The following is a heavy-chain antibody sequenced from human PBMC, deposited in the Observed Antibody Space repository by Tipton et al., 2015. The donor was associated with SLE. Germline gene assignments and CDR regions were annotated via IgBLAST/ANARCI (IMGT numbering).Heavy chain of an antibody. CDR2: ITHSGST. CDR1: GGSFSGYY. J-gene: IGHJ6*03. V-gene: IGHV4-34*01. D-gene: IGHD2-2*02. Sequence: TLSLTCAVYGGSFSGYYYNWIRQPPGKGLEWIGEITHSGSTNYNPSLKSRVTISVDTSKKQFSLKLSSVTAADMAVYYCARDACSSTSCYRYYYYMDVWGKGTTVTVSS. CDR3: ARDACSSTSCYRYYYYMDV.